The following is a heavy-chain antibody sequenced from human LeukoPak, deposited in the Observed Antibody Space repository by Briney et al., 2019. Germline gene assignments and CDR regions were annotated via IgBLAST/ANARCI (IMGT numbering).Heavy chain of an antibody. V-gene: IGHV1-3*01. CDR1: GYTFTSYA. Sequence: ASVKVSCKASGYTFTSYAMHWVRQAPGQRLEWMGWINAGNGNTKYSQKFQGRVTITRDTSASTAYMELSSLRSEDTAVYYCARGSGVRGVSYGPLGDWGQGTLVTVSS. D-gene: IGHD3-10*01. CDR2: INAGNGNT. J-gene: IGHJ4*02. CDR3: ARGSGVRGVSYGPLGD.